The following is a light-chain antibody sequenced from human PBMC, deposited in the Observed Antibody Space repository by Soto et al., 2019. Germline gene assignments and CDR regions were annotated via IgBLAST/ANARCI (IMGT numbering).Light chain of an antibody. CDR2: DVS. Sequence: DIQMTQSPSTLSASVGDRVTITCRASQTISSWLAWYQQKPGKAPKLLIYDVSSLESGVPSRFSGSGSGTEFTLPISSLQPDDFAIYYCQQYKSYALTFGGGTKVEIK. CDR1: QTISSW. V-gene: IGKV1-5*01. CDR3: QQYKSYALT. J-gene: IGKJ4*01.